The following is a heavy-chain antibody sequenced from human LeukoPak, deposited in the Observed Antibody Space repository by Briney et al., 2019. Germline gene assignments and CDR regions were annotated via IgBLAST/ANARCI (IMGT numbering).Heavy chain of an antibody. D-gene: IGHD4-17*01. V-gene: IGHV4-34*01. Sequence: PGGSLRLSCAASGFTFSSYWMSWIRQPPGKGLEWIGEINESGSTNYNPSLKSRVTISVDTSKSQLSLKLSSVTAADTAVYYCAREDYGDYYRLFDYWGQGTLVIVSS. CDR2: INESGST. CDR3: AREDYGDYYRLFDY. J-gene: IGHJ4*02. CDR1: GFTFSSYW.